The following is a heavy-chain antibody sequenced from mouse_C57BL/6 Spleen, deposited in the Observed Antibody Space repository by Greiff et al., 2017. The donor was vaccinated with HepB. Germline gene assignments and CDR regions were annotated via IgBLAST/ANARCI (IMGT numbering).Heavy chain of an antibody. CDR1: GYAFTNYL. CDR3: ARSSLRLYAMDY. Sequence: VQLQQSGAELVRPGTSVKVSCKASGYAFTNYLIEWVKQRPGQGLEWIGVINPGSGGTNYTEKFKGKATLTADKSSSTAYMQLSSLTSEDSAVYFCARSSLRLYAMDYWGQGTSVTVSS. CDR2: INPGSGGT. V-gene: IGHV1-54*01. J-gene: IGHJ4*01. D-gene: IGHD1-2*01.